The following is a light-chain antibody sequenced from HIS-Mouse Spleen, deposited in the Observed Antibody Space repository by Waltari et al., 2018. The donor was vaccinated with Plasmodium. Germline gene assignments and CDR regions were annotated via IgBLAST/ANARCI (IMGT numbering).Light chain of an antibody. CDR2: EDS. CDR1: ALPKKY. V-gene: IGLV3-10*01. CDR3: YSTDSSGNHRV. Sequence: SYELTPPPSVSVSPGQTARITCSGAALPKKYAYWYQQKSGQAPVLVIYEDSKRPSGIPERFSGSSSGTMATLTISGGQVEDEADYYCYSTDSSGNHRVFGGGTKLTVL. J-gene: IGLJ3*02.